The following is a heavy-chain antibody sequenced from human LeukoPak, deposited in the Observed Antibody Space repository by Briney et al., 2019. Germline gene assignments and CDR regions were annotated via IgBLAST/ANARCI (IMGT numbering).Heavy chain of an antibody. CDR3: ARDSSYYYYYMDV. J-gene: IGHJ6*03. Sequence: GGSLRLSCAPSGFTVSSNYMSWVRQAPGKGLEWVSLIYSTGSTYYADSVRGRFTNSRDNSKNTLYLQMNSLRAEDTAVYYCARDSSYYYYYMDVWGKGTTVIVSS. CDR1: GFTVSSNY. V-gene: IGHV3-53*01. CDR2: IYSTGST.